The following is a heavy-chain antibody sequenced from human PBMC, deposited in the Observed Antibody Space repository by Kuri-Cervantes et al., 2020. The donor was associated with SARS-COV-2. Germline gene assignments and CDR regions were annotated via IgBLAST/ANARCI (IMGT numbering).Heavy chain of an antibody. D-gene: IGHD3-16*01. V-gene: IGHV1-8*02. J-gene: IGHJ6*03. CDR2: MNPNSGNT. CDR3: ARDLTGYYDRFFRIYYYYYMDV. Sequence: ASVKVSCKASGYTFTGYYMHWVRQATGQGLEWMGWMNPNSGNTGYAQKFQGRVTMTRDTSTSTVYMELSSLRSEDTAVYYCARDLTGYYDRFFRIYYYYYMDVWGKGTTVTVSS. CDR1: GYTFTGYY.